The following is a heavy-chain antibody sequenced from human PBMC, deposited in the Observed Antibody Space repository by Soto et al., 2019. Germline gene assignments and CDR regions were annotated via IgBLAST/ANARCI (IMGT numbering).Heavy chain of an antibody. CDR2: IIPLLGIA. CDR3: ARDSGSGSRWYYYYMDV. CDR1: GGTFSSYT. J-gene: IGHJ6*03. D-gene: IGHD3-10*01. V-gene: IGHV1-69*08. Sequence: QVQLVQSGAEVKKPGSSVKVSCKASGGTFSSYTISWVRQAPGQGLEWMGRIIPLLGIANYAQKFQGRVTITEDKSTSTDYMELSSLRSEDTAVYYCARDSGSGSRWYYYYMDVWGKGTTVTVSS.